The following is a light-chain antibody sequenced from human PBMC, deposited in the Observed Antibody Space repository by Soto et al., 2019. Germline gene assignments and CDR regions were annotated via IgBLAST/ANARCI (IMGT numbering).Light chain of an antibody. CDR2: YND. V-gene: IGLV1-44*01. CDR1: SSNIGSNY. J-gene: IGLJ3*02. CDR3: AAWDDRLNGRV. Sequence: QSVLTQPPSVSGTPGQRVTISCSGGSSNIGSNYVYWYQQFPGRAPKLLMYYNDQRPSGVPDRFSGSKSGASASLAISGLQSEDEAHFYCAAWDDRLNGRVFGGGTKLTVL.